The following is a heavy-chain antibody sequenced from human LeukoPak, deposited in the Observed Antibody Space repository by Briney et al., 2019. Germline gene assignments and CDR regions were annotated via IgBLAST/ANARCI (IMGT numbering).Heavy chain of an antibody. J-gene: IGHJ3*02. CDR2: VSGSGGST. Sequence: PGGSLRLSCAASGFTFSSYAMSWVRQAPGKGLEWVSAVSGSGGSTYYADSVKGRFTISRDNSKNTLYLQMNSLRAEDTAVYYCARENNWNYHAFDIWGQGTMVTVSS. CDR3: ARENNWNYHAFDI. D-gene: IGHD1-7*01. V-gene: IGHV3-23*01. CDR1: GFTFSSYA.